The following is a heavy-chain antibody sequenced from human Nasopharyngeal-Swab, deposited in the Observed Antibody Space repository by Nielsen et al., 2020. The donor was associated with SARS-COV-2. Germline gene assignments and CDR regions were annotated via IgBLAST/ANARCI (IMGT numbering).Heavy chain of an antibody. Sequence: GESLKISWAASGFPFSSYAMSLVQQAPGKGLEWVSTISGSGGSTYYEDSVKGRFTISSDNPKNTLYLQRNSLRAEETAVYYCAKVYSYFDISALDYWGQGTLVTVSS. J-gene: IGHJ4*02. CDR1: GFPFSSYA. CDR3: AKVYSYFDISALDY. CDR2: ISGSGGST. V-gene: IGHV3-23*01. D-gene: IGHD3-22*01.